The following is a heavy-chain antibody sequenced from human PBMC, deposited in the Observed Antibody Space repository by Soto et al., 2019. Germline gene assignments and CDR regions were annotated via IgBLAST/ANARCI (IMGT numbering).Heavy chain of an antibody. J-gene: IGHJ4*02. CDR3: ARGLRSVFDY. V-gene: IGHV3-33*01. Sequence: PGGSLRLSGVASGFTFRNFGMHWVRQAPGKGLEWVAVISNDENIKQYADSVRGRFAIARDNSKNTLYLQVTSLRAEDTAIYYCARGLRSVFDYWGQGALVTVSS. CDR2: ISNDENIK. CDR1: GFTFRNFG.